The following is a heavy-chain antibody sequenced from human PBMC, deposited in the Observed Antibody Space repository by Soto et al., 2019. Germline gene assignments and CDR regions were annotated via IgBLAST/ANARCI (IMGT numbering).Heavy chain of an antibody. V-gene: IGHV4-59*08. CDR3: AGYVMTTVTTNWFDP. CDR2: IYYSGST. D-gene: IGHD4-17*01. Sequence: QVQLQESGPGLVKPSETLSLTCTVSGGSISSYYWSWIRQPPGKGLEWIGYIYYSGSTNYNPSLKSGGTISVDTSKKQFSLKLSSVTAANTAVYYCAGYVMTTVTTNWFDPWGQGTLVTVSS. J-gene: IGHJ5*02. CDR1: GGSISSYY.